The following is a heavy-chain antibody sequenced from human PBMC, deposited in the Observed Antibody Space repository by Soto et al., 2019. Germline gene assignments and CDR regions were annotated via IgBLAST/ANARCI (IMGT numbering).Heavy chain of an antibody. Sequence: QVQLVQSGAEVKKPGSSVKVSCKASGGTFSSYAISWVRQAPGQGLEWMGGIIPIFGTANYAQKFPGRVTITAEESTSTAYMELSSLRSEDTAVYYCARDPYSSSSGRDYYYYGMDVWGQGTTVTVSS. J-gene: IGHJ6*02. CDR3: ARDPYSSSSGRDYYYYGMDV. CDR2: IIPIFGTA. V-gene: IGHV1-69*01. D-gene: IGHD6-6*01. CDR1: GGTFSSYA.